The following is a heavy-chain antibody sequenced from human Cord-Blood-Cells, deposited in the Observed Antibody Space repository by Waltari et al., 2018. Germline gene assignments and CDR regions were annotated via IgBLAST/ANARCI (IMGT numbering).Heavy chain of an antibody. V-gene: IGHV1-18*01. J-gene: IGHJ6*02. Sequence: VQLVQSGAEVKKPGASVKVSCKASGYPFTSYGISWVRQAHGQGLEWMGWISAYNGNTNYAQKLQGRVTMTTDTSTSTAYMELRSLRSDDTAVYYCASSLAAAGTLYYYYGMDVWGQGTTVTVSS. CDR3: ASSLAAAGTLYYYYGMDV. CDR1: GYPFTSYG. CDR2: ISAYNGNT. D-gene: IGHD6-13*01.